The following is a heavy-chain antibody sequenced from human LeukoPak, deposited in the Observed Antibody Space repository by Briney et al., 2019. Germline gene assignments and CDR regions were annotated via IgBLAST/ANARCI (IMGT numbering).Heavy chain of an antibody. J-gene: IGHJ4*02. CDR1: GFTFSSYG. D-gene: IGHD1-1*01. V-gene: IGHV3-33*01. Sequence: GGSLRLSCAASGFTFSSYGMHWVRQAPGKGLEWVAVIWYDGSNKYYADSVKGRFTISRDNSKNTLYLHMNNLRAEDTAVYFCARDRTTGTTHYFDYWGQGTLVTVSS. CDR2: IWYDGSNK. CDR3: ARDRTTGTTHYFDY.